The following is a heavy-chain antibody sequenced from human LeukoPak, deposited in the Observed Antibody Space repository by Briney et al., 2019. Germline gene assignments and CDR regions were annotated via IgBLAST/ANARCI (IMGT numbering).Heavy chain of an antibody. V-gene: IGHV4-31*03. Sequence: PSETLSLTCTVSGGSISSGGYYWSWIRQHPGTGLEWIGYIYYSGSTYYNPSLKSRATISVDTSKNQFSLKLSSVTAADTAVYYCARQTGGDYGDYFDYWGQGTLVTVSS. D-gene: IGHD4-17*01. CDR1: GGSISSGGYY. J-gene: IGHJ4*02. CDR2: IYYSGST. CDR3: ARQTGGDYGDYFDY.